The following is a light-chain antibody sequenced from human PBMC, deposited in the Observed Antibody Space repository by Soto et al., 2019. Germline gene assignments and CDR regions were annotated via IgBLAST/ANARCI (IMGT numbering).Light chain of an antibody. J-gene: IGKJ4*01. CDR3: QQRSNWPLT. CDR1: QSVSSY. CDR2: DAS. Sequence: EMVLTQSPATLSLSPGERATLSCRASQSVSSYLAWYQQKPGQAPRLLIYDASNRATGIPARFSGSGSGTDFTLTICSLEPEDFAVYYCQQRSNWPLTFGGGTKVEIK. V-gene: IGKV3-11*01.